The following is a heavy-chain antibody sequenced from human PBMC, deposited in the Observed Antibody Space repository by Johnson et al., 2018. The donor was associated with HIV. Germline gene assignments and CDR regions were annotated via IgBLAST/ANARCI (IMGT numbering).Heavy chain of an antibody. Sequence: HVQLVESGGGVVQPGRSLRLSCAASGFTFSSYAMHWVRQAPGKGLEWVAVISYDGSNKYYADSVKGRFTISRDNSKNTVYLHMNNLRAEDTAVYYCARDLAYNSRWTGAFDIWGQGTMVTVSS. V-gene: IGHV3-30*04. CDR3: ARDLAYNSRWTGAFDI. D-gene: IGHD6-13*01. CDR1: GFTFSSYA. J-gene: IGHJ3*02. CDR2: ISYDGSNK.